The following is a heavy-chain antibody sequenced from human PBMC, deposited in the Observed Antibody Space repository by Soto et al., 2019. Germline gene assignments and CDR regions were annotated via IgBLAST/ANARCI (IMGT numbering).Heavy chain of an antibody. CDR2: IYHSGGT. D-gene: IGHD3-10*01. CDR1: GGSISSGGYS. CDR3: ASEYYYGSGTDF. V-gene: IGHV4-30-2*01. J-gene: IGHJ4*02. Sequence: QLQLQESGSGLVKPSQTLSLTCGVSGGSISSGGYSWNWIRQPPGKGLEWIGHIYHSGGTSYNPSLKSRVSISVDRSKNQFSLKLSSVTAADTAVYYCASEYYYGSGTDFWGQGTLVTVSS.